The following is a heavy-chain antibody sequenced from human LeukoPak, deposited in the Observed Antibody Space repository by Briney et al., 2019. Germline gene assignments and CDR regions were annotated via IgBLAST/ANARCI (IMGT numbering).Heavy chain of an antibody. CDR1: GFTFTTYW. CDR3: AKEEGSVLLWFGELDY. Sequence: PGGSLRLSCAASGFTFTTYWMSWVRQAPGKGLEWVANIKQDGTEKYYVDSVKGRFTISRDNAKNSLYLQMNSLRAEDTAVYYCAKEEGSVLLWFGELDYWGQGTLVTVSS. CDR2: IKQDGTEK. J-gene: IGHJ4*02. V-gene: IGHV3-7*01. D-gene: IGHD3-10*01.